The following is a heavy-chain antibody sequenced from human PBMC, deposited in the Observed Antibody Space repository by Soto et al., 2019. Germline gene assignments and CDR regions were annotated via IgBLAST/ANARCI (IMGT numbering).Heavy chain of an antibody. Sequence: QVQLVQSGAEVKKPGSSVKVSCKASGGTFSSYAISWVRQAPGQGLEWMGGIIPIFGTANYAQKFQGRVTITADESTSTAYMELSSLRSEDTAVYSCASSMDSSEYYYDSSGYYPRDYWGQGTLVTVCS. CDR3: ASSMDSSEYYYDSSGYYPRDY. CDR1: GGTFSSYA. J-gene: IGHJ4*02. D-gene: IGHD3-22*01. CDR2: IIPIFGTA. V-gene: IGHV1-69*01.